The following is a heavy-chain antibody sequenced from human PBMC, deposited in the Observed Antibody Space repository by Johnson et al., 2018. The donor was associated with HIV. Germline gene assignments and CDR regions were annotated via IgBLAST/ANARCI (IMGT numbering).Heavy chain of an antibody. D-gene: IGHD5-12*01. V-gene: IGHV3-30*02. CDR1: GFSFSSYC. Sequence: QVQLVESGGGVVQPGGSLRLSCAASGFSFSSYCMHWVRQAPGKGLEWVAFIRYDGNNKYYADSVKGRFTISRDNSKNTLYLQMNSLRAEDTAVYYCARDPSPSSYRAFDIWGQGTMVTVSS. J-gene: IGHJ3*02. CDR2: IRYDGNNK. CDR3: ARDPSPSSYRAFDI.